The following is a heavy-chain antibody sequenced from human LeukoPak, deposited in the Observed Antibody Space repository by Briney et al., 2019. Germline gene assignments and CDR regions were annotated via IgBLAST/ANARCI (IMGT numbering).Heavy chain of an antibody. V-gene: IGHV3-30*04. J-gene: IGHJ4*02. Sequence: GGSLRLSCAASGFTFSSYAMHWVRQAPGKGLEWVAVISYDGSNKYYADSVKGRFTISRDNSKNTLYLQMNSLRAEDTAVYYCARGRATVTTFDYWGQGTLVTVSS. CDR2: ISYDGSNK. D-gene: IGHD4-11*01. CDR1: GFTFSSYA. CDR3: ARGRATVTTFDY.